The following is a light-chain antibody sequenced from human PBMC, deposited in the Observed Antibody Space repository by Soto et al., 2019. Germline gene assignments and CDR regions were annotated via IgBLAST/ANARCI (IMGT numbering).Light chain of an antibody. V-gene: IGLV2-23*01. CDR1: SSDVGNYNL. CDR3: CSYAGSNTVV. CDR2: EGS. Sequence: QSALTQPASVSGSPGQSSTSSCTGTSSDVGNYNLVSWYQHHPGKAPKLMISEGSQRPSGVSNRVSGSKSGNTASLTISVLQPEDEADYSCCSYAGSNTVVFGGGTKLTVL. J-gene: IGLJ3*02.